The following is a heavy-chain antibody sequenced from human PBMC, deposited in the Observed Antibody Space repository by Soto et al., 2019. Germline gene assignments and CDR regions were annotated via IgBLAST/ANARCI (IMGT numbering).Heavy chain of an antibody. V-gene: IGHV4-59*12. CDR3: VTSLNYDFWRDGGRHYYFDY. CDR1: GGSIYTYY. CDR2: IYHSGST. D-gene: IGHD3-3*01. Sequence: PSETLSLTCNVSGGSIYTYYWNWIRQSPGKGLEWIGKIYHSGSTNYNPSLKNRVTISVDKSNNQFSLRLSSVTAADTAVYFCVTSLNYDFWRDGGRHYYFDYWGQGTLVTVSS. J-gene: IGHJ4*02.